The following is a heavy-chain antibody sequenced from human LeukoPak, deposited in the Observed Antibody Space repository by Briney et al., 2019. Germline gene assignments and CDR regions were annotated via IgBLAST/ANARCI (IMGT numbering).Heavy chain of an antibody. V-gene: IGHV4-59*08. J-gene: IGHJ4*02. CDR2: VYYRGTT. Sequence: SETLSLTCSVSDDSMNNYYWSWLRQSPGKGLEWIGNVYYRGTTNYNPSLKNRVTISVDTSKNQFSLKLSSVTAADTAVYYCYSAFDWFNFDYWGQGTLVTVSS. CDR1: DDSMNNYY. D-gene: IGHD3-9*01. CDR3: YSAFDWFNFDY.